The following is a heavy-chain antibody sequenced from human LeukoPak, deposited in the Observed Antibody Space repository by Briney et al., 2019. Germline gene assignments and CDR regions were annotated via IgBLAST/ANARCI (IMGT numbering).Heavy chain of an antibody. V-gene: IGHV1-2*02. CDR2: IDPTTGGT. CDR1: GYPFSVHN. D-gene: IGHD5-18*01. J-gene: IGHJ4*02. CDR3: ARPEYRYGYLLDY. Sequence: EAAVQVSCKASGYPFSVHNIHWVRQAPGQGLEWVGWIDPTTGGTNYAQRFQGRVTLTRDTSITTAYMELNSLTSDDTAVYFCARPEYRYGYLLDYWGQGTLITVSS.